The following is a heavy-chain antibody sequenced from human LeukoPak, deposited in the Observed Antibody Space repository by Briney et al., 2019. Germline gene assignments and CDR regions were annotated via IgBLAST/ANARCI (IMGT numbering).Heavy chain of an antibody. D-gene: IGHD3-22*01. CDR2: ISYDGTYK. Sequence: GGSLRLSCAASGFTFSSYTMHWVRQAPGKGLEWVAVISYDGTYKYYADSVKGRFTISRDNSKNTLYLQMSSLRAEDTAVYYCVTYFYDSSGCPFWGQGTLVTVSS. CDR3: VTYFYDSSGCPF. V-gene: IGHV3-30*04. J-gene: IGHJ4*02. CDR1: GFTFSSYT.